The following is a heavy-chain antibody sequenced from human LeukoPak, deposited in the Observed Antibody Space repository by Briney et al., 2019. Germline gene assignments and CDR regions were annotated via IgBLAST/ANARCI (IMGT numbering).Heavy chain of an antibody. D-gene: IGHD2-2*01. J-gene: IGHJ4*02. CDR1: RFISSRYW. CDR2: IKQGGREK. Sequence: PAGSLRLSCAASRFISSRYWVSWVRQAPGKGLEWVANIKQGGREKHHVDSVHSRFTISRDNAKNSLYLQMNSLRAEDTAVYYCARDRIRDCSSTSCKGGFWGQGTMVTVSS. CDR3: ARDRIRDCSSTSCKGGF. V-gene: IGHV3-7*01.